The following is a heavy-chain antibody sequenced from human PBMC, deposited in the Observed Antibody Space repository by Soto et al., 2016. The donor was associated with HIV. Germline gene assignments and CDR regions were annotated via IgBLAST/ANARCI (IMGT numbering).Heavy chain of an antibody. D-gene: IGHD3-10*01. CDR2: ISGDGGST. V-gene: IGHV3-43*02. CDR1: GFTFDDYA. Sequence: EVQLVESGGGVVQPGGSLRLSCAASGFTFDDYAMHWVRQAPGKGLEWVSLISGDGGSTYYADSVKGRFTISRDNSKNSLYLQMNSLRTEDTALYYCAKDTRPMVRGGYFDYWGQGTLVTVSS. J-gene: IGHJ4*02. CDR3: AKDTRPMVRGGYFDY.